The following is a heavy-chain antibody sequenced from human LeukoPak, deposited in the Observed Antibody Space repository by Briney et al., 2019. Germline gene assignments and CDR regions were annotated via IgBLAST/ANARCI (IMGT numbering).Heavy chain of an antibody. CDR3: ARYYGDYAFDY. D-gene: IGHD4-17*01. CDR1: GFTFSNYA. J-gene: IGHJ4*02. CDR2: IWFDGTNK. Sequence: PGGSLRLSCAASGFTFSNYAMHWVRQAPGKGLDWVAVIWFDGTNKYYADSVKGRFTISRDNSKNTLYLQMNSLRAEDTALYYCARYYGDYAFDYWGQGTLVTVSS. V-gene: IGHV3-33*01.